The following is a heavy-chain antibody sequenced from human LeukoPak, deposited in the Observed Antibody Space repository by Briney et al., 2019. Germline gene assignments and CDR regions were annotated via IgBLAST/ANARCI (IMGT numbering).Heavy chain of an antibody. Sequence: QPGGSLRLSCAASGITFTGNWHWVRQAPGKGLEWVSLIGGSGGITYYADSVKGRFTISRDNSKNTLYLQMNSLRAGDTAVYYCAKIRYGGDSGLDYWGQGTLVTVSS. D-gene: IGHD2-21*01. CDR1: GITFTGN. J-gene: IGHJ4*02. CDR2: IGGSGGIT. CDR3: AKIRYGGDSGLDY. V-gene: IGHV3-23*01.